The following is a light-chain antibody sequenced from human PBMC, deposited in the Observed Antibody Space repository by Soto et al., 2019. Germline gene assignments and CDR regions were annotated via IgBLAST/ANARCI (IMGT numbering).Light chain of an antibody. CDR3: QQFNSYPS. CDR1: QGISSA. V-gene: IGKV1-13*02. J-gene: IGKJ5*01. Sequence: AIQLTQSPSSLSASVGDRVTITCRASQGISSALAWYQQKPEQAPKLLIYDASSLESGVPSRFSGSGSGTDFTLTISSLQPEDFATYYCQQFNSYPSFGQGTRLEIK. CDR2: DAS.